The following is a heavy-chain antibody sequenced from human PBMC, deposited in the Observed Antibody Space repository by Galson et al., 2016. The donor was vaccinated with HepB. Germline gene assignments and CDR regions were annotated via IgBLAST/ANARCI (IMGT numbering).Heavy chain of an antibody. V-gene: IGHV6-1*01. J-gene: IGHJ3*02. D-gene: IGHD3-22*01. CDR3: ARVPLLFVDAVGYDAFDI. Sequence: CAISGDSVSSTSAGWNWIRQSPSRGLEWLGRTYYRSKWHNDYALSVKSRISINADTSKNQISLQLNSVSPEDTAVYYCARVPLLFVDAVGYDAFDIWGQGTLVTVSS. CDR2: TYYRSKWHN. CDR1: GDSVSSTSAG.